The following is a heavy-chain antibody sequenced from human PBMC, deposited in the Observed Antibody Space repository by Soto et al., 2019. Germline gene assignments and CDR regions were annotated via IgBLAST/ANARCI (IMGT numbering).Heavy chain of an antibody. D-gene: IGHD1-26*01. CDR3: ARGASGSYGRAFDI. J-gene: IGHJ3*02. CDR2: INHSGST. CDR1: GGSFSGYY. Sequence: PSETLSLTCAVYGGSFSGYYWSWIRQPPGKGLEWIGEINHSGSTNYNPSLKSRVTISVDTSKNQFSLKLSSVTAADTAVYYCARGASGSYGRAFDIWGQGTMVTV. V-gene: IGHV4-34*01.